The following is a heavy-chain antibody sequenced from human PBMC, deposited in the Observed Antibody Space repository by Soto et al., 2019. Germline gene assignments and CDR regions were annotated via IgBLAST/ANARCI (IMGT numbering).Heavy chain of an antibody. CDR1: VGSISSPTYY. Sequence: PSETLSLTCSFSVGSISSPTYYCGWIRQPPGKGLEWIGSIYYSGSTYYSPSLKSRVTISVDTSKNQFSLKVSSVTAADTAVYYCARLPGIQNSRRDYWGQGTLVSVTS. D-gene: IGHD1-7*01. V-gene: IGHV4-39*01. CDR2: IYYSGST. J-gene: IGHJ4*02. CDR3: ARLPGIQNSRRDY.